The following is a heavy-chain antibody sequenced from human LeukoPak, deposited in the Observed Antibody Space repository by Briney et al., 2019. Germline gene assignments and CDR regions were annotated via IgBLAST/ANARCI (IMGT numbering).Heavy chain of an antibody. D-gene: IGHD3-3*01. CDR1: GFTVSTNY. CDR2: IYSDGDT. J-gene: IGHJ6*02. Sequence: GGSLRLSCAASGFTVSTNYMNWVRQTPGKGLECVSVIYSDGDTYYADSAKGRFIISRDNSKNTLYLQMNSLRAEDTAVYYCARGRSGEVIFRVDHGMDVWGQGTTVTVSS. CDR3: ARGRSGEVIFRVDHGMDV. V-gene: IGHV3-53*01.